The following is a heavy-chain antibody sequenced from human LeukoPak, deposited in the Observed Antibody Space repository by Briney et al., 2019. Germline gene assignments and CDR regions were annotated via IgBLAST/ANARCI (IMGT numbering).Heavy chain of an antibody. D-gene: IGHD4-11*01. V-gene: IGHV4-31*03. CDR1: GGSIYRGGY. CDR3: ARDRGEDYSNSGGFYFDY. J-gene: IGHJ4*02. Sequence: SETLSLTCTVSGGSIYRGGYWSWIRQHPGEGLEWIGYIYYSGSTYYNPSLKSRVTRSVDTSKHQFFLKLSSVTAEDTAVYYCARDRGEDYSNSGGFYFDYWGQGTLVTVSS. CDR2: IYYSGST.